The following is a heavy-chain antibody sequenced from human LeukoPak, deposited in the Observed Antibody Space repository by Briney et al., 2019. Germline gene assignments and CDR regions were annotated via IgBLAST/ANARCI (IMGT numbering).Heavy chain of an antibody. J-gene: IGHJ4*02. D-gene: IGHD5-24*01. CDR1: GFTFSSYA. CDR2: ISYDGSNK. Sequence: PGGSLRLSCAASGFTFSSYAMHWVRQAPGKGLEWVAVISYDGSNKYYADSVKGRFTISRDNSKNTLYLQMNSLRAEDTAVYYRARDRTEMAFDYWGQGTLVTVSS. CDR3: ARDRTEMAFDY. V-gene: IGHV3-30-3*01.